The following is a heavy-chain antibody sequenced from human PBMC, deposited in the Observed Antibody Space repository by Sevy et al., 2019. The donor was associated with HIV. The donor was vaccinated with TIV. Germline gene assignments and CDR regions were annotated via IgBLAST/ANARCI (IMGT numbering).Heavy chain of an antibody. V-gene: IGHV5-51*01. CDR3: AIHHASYGVTGYYYYSGLDV. J-gene: IGHJ6*02. Sequence: GESLKISCKGSEYSFRTYWIGWVRQMPGKGLEWMGIIYPDDSDTRYSPSFQGQVTISADKSINTAYLQWNSLRASDSAMYYCAIHHASYGVTGYYYYSGLDVWGQGTTVTVSS. D-gene: IGHD4-17*01. CDR2: IYPDDSDT. CDR1: EYSFRTYW.